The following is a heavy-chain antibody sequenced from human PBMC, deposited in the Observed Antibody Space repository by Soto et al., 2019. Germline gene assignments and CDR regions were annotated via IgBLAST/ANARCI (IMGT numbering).Heavy chain of an antibody. D-gene: IGHD6-13*01. Sequence: ASVKVSCKASGYTFTSYAMHWVRQAPGQRLEWMGWINAGNGNTKYSQKFQGRVTITRDTSASTAYMELSSLRSEDTAVYYCARDLRRGIAAAGSVENWFDPWGQGTLVTV. V-gene: IGHV1-3*01. CDR2: INAGNGNT. J-gene: IGHJ5*02. CDR3: ARDLRRGIAAAGSVENWFDP. CDR1: GYTFTSYA.